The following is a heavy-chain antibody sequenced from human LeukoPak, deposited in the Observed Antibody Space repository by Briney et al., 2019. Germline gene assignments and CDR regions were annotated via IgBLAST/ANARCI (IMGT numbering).Heavy chain of an antibody. CDR1: GFTFSSYS. Sequence: PGGSLRLSCAASGFTFSSYSMNWVRQAPGKRLEWVSSISSSSSYIYYADSVKGRFTISRDNAKNSLYLQMNSLRVEDTAVYYCARGLYSSAWSPFDYWGQGTLVTVSS. V-gene: IGHV3-21*01. D-gene: IGHD6-19*01. CDR3: ARGLYSSAWSPFDY. J-gene: IGHJ4*02. CDR2: ISSSSSYI.